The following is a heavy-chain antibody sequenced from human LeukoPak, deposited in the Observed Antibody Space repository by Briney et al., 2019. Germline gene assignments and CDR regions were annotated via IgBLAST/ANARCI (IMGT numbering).Heavy chain of an antibody. J-gene: IGHJ4*02. CDR2: IKSKTDGGTT. V-gene: IGHV3-15*01. Sequence: GGSLRLSCAASGFTFSNAWMSWVRQAPGKGLEWVGRIKSKTDGGTTDYAAPVKGRFTISRDDSKNTLYLQMNSLKTEDTAVYYCTTLGGYYDFWSGYLIDYWGQGTLVTVSS. CDR3: TTLGGYYDFWSGYLIDY. D-gene: IGHD3-3*01. CDR1: GFTFSNAW.